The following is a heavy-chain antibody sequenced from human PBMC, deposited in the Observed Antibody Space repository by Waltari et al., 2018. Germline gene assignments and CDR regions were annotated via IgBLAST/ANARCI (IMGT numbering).Heavy chain of an antibody. CDR1: GFTFSSYW. CDR2: IKQDGSEK. D-gene: IGHD3-3*01. V-gene: IGHV3-7*01. CDR3: ARTLEYYYFWSGYYDPAFYFDY. J-gene: IGHJ4*02. Sequence: EVQLVESGGGLVQPGGSLRLSCAASGFTFSSYWMSWVRQAPGKGLEWVANIKQDGSEKYYVDSLKGRFTISRYNPKTSLYLQMTSLRAEDTAVYYCARTLEYYYFWSGYYDPAFYFDYWGQGTLVTVSS.